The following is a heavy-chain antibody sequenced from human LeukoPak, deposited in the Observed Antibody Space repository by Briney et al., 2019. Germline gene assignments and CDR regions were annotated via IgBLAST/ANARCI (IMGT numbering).Heavy chain of an antibody. CDR3: ANDYDHFDY. CDR2: ISAGGDNT. J-gene: IGHJ4*02. CDR1: GFTFTTYR. V-gene: IGHV3-23*01. D-gene: IGHD5-12*01. Sequence: GGSLRLSCAASGFTFTTYRMEWVRQAPGKGLEWVSVISAGGDNTFYADSVKGRFTISRDNSKNTLYLQMNSLRLEDTAVYYCANDYDHFDYWGQGTLVTVSS.